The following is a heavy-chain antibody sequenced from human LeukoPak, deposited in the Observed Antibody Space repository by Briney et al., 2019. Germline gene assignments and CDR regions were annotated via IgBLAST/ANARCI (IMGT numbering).Heavy chain of an antibody. CDR1: GGSISSGGYY. Sequence: SETLSLTCTVSGGSISSGGYYWSWIRQHPGKGLEWIGYTYYSGSTYYNPSLKSRVTISVDTSKNQFSLKLSSVTAADTAVYYCARVDRITIFGVVKNYYYYMDVWGKGTTVTVSS. V-gene: IGHV4-31*03. D-gene: IGHD3-3*01. CDR2: TYYSGST. J-gene: IGHJ6*03. CDR3: ARVDRITIFGVVKNYYYYMDV.